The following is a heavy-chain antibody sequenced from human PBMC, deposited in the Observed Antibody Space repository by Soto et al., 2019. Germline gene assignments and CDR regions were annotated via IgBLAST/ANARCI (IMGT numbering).Heavy chain of an antibody. CDR1: GFTFSSYA. Sequence: QVQLVESGGDVVQPGRSLRLSCAASGFTFSSYAMHWVRQAPGKGLEWVAVISYDGSNKYYADSVKGRFTIYRDNSKNTLYLQMNSLRAEDTAMYYCARVRIMITFGGVIAPIHFDYWGQGTLVTVSS. V-gene: IGHV3-30-3*01. CDR2: ISYDGSNK. D-gene: IGHD3-16*02. CDR3: ARVRIMITFGGVIAPIHFDY. J-gene: IGHJ4*02.